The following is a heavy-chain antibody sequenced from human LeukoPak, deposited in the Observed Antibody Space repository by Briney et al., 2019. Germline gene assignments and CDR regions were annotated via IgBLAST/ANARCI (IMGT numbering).Heavy chain of an antibody. V-gene: IGHV1-2*02. D-gene: IGHD6-13*01. Sequence: EASVKVSCKASGYTFTGYYMHWVRQAPGQGLEWMGWINPNSGGTNYAQKFQGRVTMTRDTSISTAYMELSRLRSDDTAVYYCARDMSSSWPRYYYYYGMDVWGQGTTVTVSS. CDR3: ARDMSSSWPRYYYYYGMDV. J-gene: IGHJ6*02. CDR1: GYTFTGYY. CDR2: INPNSGGT.